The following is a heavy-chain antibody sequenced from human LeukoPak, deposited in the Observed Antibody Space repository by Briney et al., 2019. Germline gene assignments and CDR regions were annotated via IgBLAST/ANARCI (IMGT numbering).Heavy chain of an antibody. CDR3: ARDAREGNYYGSGSYHPNLPIYYFDY. J-gene: IGHJ4*02. CDR1: GGTFSSYA. V-gene: IGHV1-69*06. CDR2: IIPIFGTA. Sequence: VASVKVSCKASGGTFSSYAISWVRQAPGQGLEWMGGIIPIFGTANYAQKFQGRVTITADKSTSTAYMELSSLRSEDTAVYYCARDAREGNYYGSGSYHPNLPIYYFDYWGQGTLVTVSS. D-gene: IGHD3-10*01.